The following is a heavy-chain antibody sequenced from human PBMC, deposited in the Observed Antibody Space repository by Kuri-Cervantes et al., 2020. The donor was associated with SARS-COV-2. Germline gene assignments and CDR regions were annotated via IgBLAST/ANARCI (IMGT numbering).Heavy chain of an antibody. V-gene: IGHV3-21*01. CDR2: ITSTSTYI. Sequence: GGSLRLSCAASGFTFSSYSMNWVRQAPGKGLEWVSSITSTSTYIYYADSLKGRFTISRDNARNSLYLQMNSLRAEDTAVYYCARVLGGGYDMDVWGQGTTVTVSS. J-gene: IGHJ6*02. CDR1: GFTFSSYS. D-gene: IGHD3-16*01. CDR3: ARVLGGGYDMDV.